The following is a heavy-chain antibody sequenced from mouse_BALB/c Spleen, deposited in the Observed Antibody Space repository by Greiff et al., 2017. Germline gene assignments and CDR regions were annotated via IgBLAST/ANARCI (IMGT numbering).Heavy chain of an antibody. CDR3: ARTPYGKSWFAY. Sequence: VQLQQSGAELVKPGASVKLSCTASGFNIKDTYMHWVKQRPEQGLEWIGRIDPANGNTKYDPKFQGKATITADTSSNTAYLQLSSLTSEDTAVYYCARTPYGKSWFAYWGQGTLVTVSA. J-gene: IGHJ3*01. CDR2: IDPANGNT. CDR1: GFNIKDTY. V-gene: IGHV14-3*02. D-gene: IGHD2-1*01.